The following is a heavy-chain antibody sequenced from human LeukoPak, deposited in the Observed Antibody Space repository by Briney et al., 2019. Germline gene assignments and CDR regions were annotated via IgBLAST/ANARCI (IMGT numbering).Heavy chain of an antibody. V-gene: IGHV1-69*05. CDR3: ARDQGVTIFGVAHWFDP. D-gene: IGHD3-3*01. CDR2: IIPIFGAA. Sequence: SVKVSCKASGGTFSSYAITWVRQAPGQGLEWMGGIIPIFGAANYAQKFQDRVTITTDESTSTAYMELSSLRSEDTAVYYCARDQGVTIFGVAHWFDPWGQGTLVTVSS. CDR1: GGTFSSYA. J-gene: IGHJ5*02.